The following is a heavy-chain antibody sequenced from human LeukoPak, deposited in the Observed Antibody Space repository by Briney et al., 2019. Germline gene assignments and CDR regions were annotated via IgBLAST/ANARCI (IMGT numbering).Heavy chain of an antibody. CDR3: ARSPTKRVPVDY. CDR2: IYYSGST. D-gene: IGHD2-2*01. CDR1: GGSISSSSYY. V-gene: IGHV4-39*07. Sequence: PSETLSLTCTVYGGSISSSSYYWGWIRQPPGKGLEWIGSIYYSGSTYYNPSLKSRVTISVDTTKNQFSLKLTSVTAADTAVYYCARSPTKRVPVDYWGQGTLVTVSS. J-gene: IGHJ4*02.